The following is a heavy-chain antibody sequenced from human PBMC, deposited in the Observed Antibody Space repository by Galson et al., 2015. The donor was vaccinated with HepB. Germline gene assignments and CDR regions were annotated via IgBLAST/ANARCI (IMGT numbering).Heavy chain of an antibody. CDR3: ARDGVAIMVELDY. CDR2: IHPKSGGT. Sequence: SVKVSCKASGFTLTDYYMYWVRQTPGQGLEWVGWIHPKSGGTGYAQKFQGRVAMTRGTSISTLYMELSSLRSDDTAIYYCARDGVAIMVELDYWGQGTLLTVSS. V-gene: IGHV1-2*02. D-gene: IGHD3-10*01. CDR1: GFTLTDYY. J-gene: IGHJ4*02.